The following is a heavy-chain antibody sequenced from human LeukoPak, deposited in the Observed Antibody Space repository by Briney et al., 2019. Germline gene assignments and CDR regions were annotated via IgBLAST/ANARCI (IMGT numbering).Heavy chain of an antibody. Sequence: SGGSLRLSCAASGFTFSSYWMSWVRQAPGKGLEWVANIKQDGSEKYYVDSVKGRFTISRDNAKNSLYLQMNSLRAEGTAVYYCARRSPYSSSRIPDYWGQGTLVTVSS. D-gene: IGHD6-6*01. CDR1: GFTFSSYW. CDR3: ARRSPYSSSRIPDY. J-gene: IGHJ4*02. CDR2: IKQDGSEK. V-gene: IGHV3-7*01.